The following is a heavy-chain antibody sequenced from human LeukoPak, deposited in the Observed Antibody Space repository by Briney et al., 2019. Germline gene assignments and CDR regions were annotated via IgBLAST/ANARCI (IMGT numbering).Heavy chain of an antibody. J-gene: IGHJ4*02. CDR3: ARYSIRYYFDY. CDR2: IYYSGST. V-gene: IGHV4-31*03. Sequence: PSQTLSLTCTVSGGSISSGGYSWSWIRQHPGKGLEWIGYIYYSGSTYYNPSVKSRVTISVDTSKNQFSLKLSSVTAADTAVYYCARYSIRYYFDYWGQGTLVTVSS. CDR1: GGSISSGGYS. D-gene: IGHD4-11*01.